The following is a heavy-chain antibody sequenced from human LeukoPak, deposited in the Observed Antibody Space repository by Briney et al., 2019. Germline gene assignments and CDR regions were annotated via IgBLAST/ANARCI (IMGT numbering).Heavy chain of an antibody. CDR3: ARLRDWFDP. CDR2: IYYSGST. Sequence: SETLSLTCTVSGGSISSHYWSWIRQPPGKGLEWIGYIYYSGSTNYNPSLKSRVTISVDTPKNQFSLKLSSVTAADTAVYYCARLRDWFDPWGQGTLVTVSS. V-gene: IGHV4-59*11. CDR1: GGSISSHY. J-gene: IGHJ5*02.